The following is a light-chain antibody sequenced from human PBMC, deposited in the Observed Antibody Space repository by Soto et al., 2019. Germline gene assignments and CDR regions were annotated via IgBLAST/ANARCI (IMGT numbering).Light chain of an antibody. Sequence: DIQMTQSPSSVSASVGDRVTITCRASQGINSWLAWYQQKPGQPPKLLIYWASTRESGVPDRFSGSGSETDFTLTISSLQAEDVAVYYCQQYYSSPTWTFGQGTKVDIK. CDR2: WAS. CDR3: QQYYSSPTWT. J-gene: IGKJ1*01. V-gene: IGKV4-1*01. CDR1: QGINSW.